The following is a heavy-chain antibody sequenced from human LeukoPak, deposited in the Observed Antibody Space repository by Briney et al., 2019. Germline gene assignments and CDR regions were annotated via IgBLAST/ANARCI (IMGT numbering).Heavy chain of an antibody. Sequence: SETLSLTCTVSNDSISSYYWSWIRQPAGKGLEWIGRVYTSGSTNYHPSLKSRVTISVDMSKNQFSLRLNSVTAADAAVYYCAREKTGDYGDDVAFDVWGHGTLVTVSS. CDR1: NDSISSYY. J-gene: IGHJ3*01. D-gene: IGHD4-17*01. CDR2: VYTSGST. V-gene: IGHV4-4*07. CDR3: AREKTGDYGDDVAFDV.